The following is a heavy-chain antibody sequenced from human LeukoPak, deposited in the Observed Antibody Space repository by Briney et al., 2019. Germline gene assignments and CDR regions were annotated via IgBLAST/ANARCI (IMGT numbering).Heavy chain of an antibody. V-gene: IGHV3-48*03. CDR2: ISSSGSTI. Sequence: GGSLRLYWAASGFSFISYEMNWVRQAARTGLEWVSYISSSGSTIYYADSVKGRFAISRDNSQQSLYLQMNSLRTEDTAVYYCAELGITMIGGVWGKGTTVTISS. CDR3: AELGITMIGGV. J-gene: IGHJ6*04. D-gene: IGHD3-10*02. CDR1: GFSFISYE.